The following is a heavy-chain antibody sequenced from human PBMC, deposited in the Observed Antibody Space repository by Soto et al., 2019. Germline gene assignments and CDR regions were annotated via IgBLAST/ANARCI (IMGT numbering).Heavy chain of an antibody. D-gene: IGHD2-15*01. CDR1: GFTFKNYN. V-gene: IGHV3-21*01. J-gene: IGHJ4*02. CDR2: ISRTSSNI. Sequence: EVELVESGGGLVKPGGSLRLSCAASGFTFKNYNMNWVRQAPGTGLEWVSSISRTSSNIYYADSVKGRFTISRDNAKNSLYLQMNSLRAEDTAVYYCARAPYYGGNLGIDYWGQGTLVTVSS. CDR3: ARAPYYGGNLGIDY.